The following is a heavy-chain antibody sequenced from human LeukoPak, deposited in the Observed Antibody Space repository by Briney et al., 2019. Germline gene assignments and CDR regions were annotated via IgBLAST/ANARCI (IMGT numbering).Heavy chain of an antibody. CDR2: INPNSGAT. J-gene: IGHJ3*02. CDR1: GYMFNAYY. D-gene: IGHD2-2*01. Sequence: ASVRVSCEASGYMFNAYYMHWVRQAPGQGLEWMGRINPNSGATNYAQKFQGRVTMTRDTSINTAYMDLSRLRSDDTAVFYCARIVPALDAFDIWGQGTMVTVSS. CDR3: ARIVPALDAFDI. V-gene: IGHV1-2*06.